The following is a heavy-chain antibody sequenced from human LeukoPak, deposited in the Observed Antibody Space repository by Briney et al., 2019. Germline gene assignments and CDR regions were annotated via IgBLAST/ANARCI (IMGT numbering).Heavy chain of an antibody. D-gene: IGHD6-19*01. Sequence: PSETLSLTCTVSGGSISSYYWSWIRQPPGKGLEWIGYIYYSGSTNYNPSLKSRVTISVGTSKNQFPLKLSSVTAADTAVYYCARVLGGAWLEYYMDVWGKGTTVTISS. J-gene: IGHJ6*03. CDR1: GGSISSYY. CDR3: ARVLGGAWLEYYMDV. V-gene: IGHV4-59*01. CDR2: IYYSGST.